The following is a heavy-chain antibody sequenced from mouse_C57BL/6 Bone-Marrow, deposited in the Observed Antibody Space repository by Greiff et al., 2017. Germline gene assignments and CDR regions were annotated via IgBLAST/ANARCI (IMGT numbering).Heavy chain of an antibody. D-gene: IGHD1-1*01. CDR1: GYTFTSYG. Sequence: QVQLQQSGAELARPGASVKLSCKASGYTFTSYGISWVKQRTGQGLEWIGEIYPRSGNTYYNEKFKGKATLTADKSSSTAYMELRSLTSEDSAVYFCARRVYYGSSLYYFDYWGQGTTLTVSS. CDR2: IYPRSGNT. V-gene: IGHV1-81*01. CDR3: ARRVYYGSSLYYFDY. J-gene: IGHJ2*01.